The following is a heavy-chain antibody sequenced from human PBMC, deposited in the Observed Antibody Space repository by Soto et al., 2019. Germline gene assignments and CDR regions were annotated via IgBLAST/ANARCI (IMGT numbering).Heavy chain of an antibody. V-gene: IGHV4-59*01. CDR2: IYYSGST. D-gene: IGHD3-16*01. J-gene: IGHJ6*02. CDR1: GGSISSYY. Sequence: QVQLQESGPGLVKPSETLSLTCTVSGGSISSYYWSWIRQPPGKGLEWIGYIYYSGSTNYNPSLKSRVTISVDTSKNPFSLKLSSVTAADTAVYYCARTWGVRFYYYGMDVWGQGTTVTVSS. CDR3: ARTWGVRFYYYGMDV.